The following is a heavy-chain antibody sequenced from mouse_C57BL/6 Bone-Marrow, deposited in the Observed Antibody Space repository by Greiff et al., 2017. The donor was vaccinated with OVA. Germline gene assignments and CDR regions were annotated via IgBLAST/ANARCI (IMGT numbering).Heavy chain of an antibody. CDR2: ISNLAYSI. CDR3: ARHDAWFAY. Sequence: EVQGVESGGGLVQPGGSLKLSCAASGFTFSDYGMAWVRQAPRKGPEWVAFISNLAYSIYYADTVTGRFTISRENAKNTLYLEMSSLRSEDTAMYYCARHDAWFAYWGQGTLVTVSA. CDR1: GFTFSDYG. J-gene: IGHJ3*01. V-gene: IGHV5-15*01. D-gene: IGHD2-3*01.